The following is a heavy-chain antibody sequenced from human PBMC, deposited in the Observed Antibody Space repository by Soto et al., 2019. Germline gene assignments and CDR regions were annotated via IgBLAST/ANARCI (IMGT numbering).Heavy chain of an antibody. V-gene: IGHV3-74*01. CDR2: INTDGSST. CDR3: ARDFQPYWYFDL. CDR1: GFTFSSHW. Sequence: GGSLRLSCAASGFTFSSHWMHWVRQVPGKGLVWVSRINTDGSSTTYADSVKDRFTISRDNAKNTLYLQMNSLRAEDTAVYHCARDFQPYWYFDLWGRGTLVTVSS. J-gene: IGHJ2*01.